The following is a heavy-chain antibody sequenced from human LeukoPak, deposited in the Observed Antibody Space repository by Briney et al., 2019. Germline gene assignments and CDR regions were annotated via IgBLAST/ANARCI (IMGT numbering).Heavy chain of an antibody. CDR1: GGSISGRNW. CDR3: ARLVGANRDYYYYYMDV. V-gene: IGHV4-4*02. Sequence: PSETLSLTCAVSGGSISGRNWWNWVRQPPGKGLEWIGEIYHSGNTNYNPSLKSRVIISVDKSKNQFSLNLSSVTAADTAVYYCARLVGANRDYYYYYMDVWGKGTTVTVSS. CDR2: IYHSGNT. J-gene: IGHJ6*03. D-gene: IGHD1-26*01.